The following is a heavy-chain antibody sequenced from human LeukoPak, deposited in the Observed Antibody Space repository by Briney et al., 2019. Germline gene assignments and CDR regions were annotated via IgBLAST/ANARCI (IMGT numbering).Heavy chain of an antibody. CDR3: ARGPRSHTNWFDP. V-gene: IGHV1-8*03. CDR1: GYTFTSYD. CDR2: MNPNSGNT. Sequence: ASVKVSCKASGYTFTSYDINWVRQATGQGLEWMGWMNPNSGNTGYAQKFQGRVTITRNTSISTAYMELSSLRSEDTAVYYCARGPRSHTNWFDPWGQGTLVTFCS. J-gene: IGHJ5*02.